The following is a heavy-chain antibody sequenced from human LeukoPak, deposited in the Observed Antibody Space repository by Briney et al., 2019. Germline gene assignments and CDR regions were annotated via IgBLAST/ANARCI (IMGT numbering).Heavy chain of an antibody. CDR3: AKDAWIQLCRGLDY. J-gene: IGHJ3*01. CDR2: ISYDGSNK. V-gene: IGHV3-30*18. CDR1: GFTFSSYG. Sequence: PGGSLRLSCAASGFTFSSYGMHWVRQAPGKGLEWVAVISYDGSNKYYADSVKGRFTISRDNSKNTLYLQMNSLRAEDTAVYYCAKDAWIQLCRGLDYWGQGTMVTVSS. D-gene: IGHD5-18*01.